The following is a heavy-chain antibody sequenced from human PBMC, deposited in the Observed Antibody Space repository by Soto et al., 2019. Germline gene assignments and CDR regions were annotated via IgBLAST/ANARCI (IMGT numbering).Heavy chain of an antibody. CDR2: IYPGDSDT. J-gene: IGHJ6*02. CDR1: GYSFTSYW. D-gene: IGHD5-12*01. Sequence: GESLKISCKGSGYSFTSYWIGWVRQMPVKGLEWMGIIYPGDSDTRYSPSFQGQVTISADKSISTAYLQWISLKASDTAMYYCASGGDIVATRGPYYYGMDVWGQGTMVTVSS. V-gene: IGHV5-51*01. CDR3: ASGGDIVATRGPYYYGMDV.